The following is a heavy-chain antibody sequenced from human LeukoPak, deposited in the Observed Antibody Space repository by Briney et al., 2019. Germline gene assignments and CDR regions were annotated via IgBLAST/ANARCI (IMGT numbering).Heavy chain of an antibody. V-gene: IGHV3-7*01. Sequence: GGSLRLSCAASGFTFSSYWVSWVRQAPGKGLEWVANIKKDGSEKYYVDSVKGRFTISRDNAKTSLYLQMNSLRAEDTALYYCARDLSGVTGYTYGRGIDYWGQGTLVTVSS. CDR1: GFTFSSYW. D-gene: IGHD5-18*01. CDR2: IKKDGSEK. J-gene: IGHJ4*02. CDR3: ARDLSGVTGYTYGRGIDY.